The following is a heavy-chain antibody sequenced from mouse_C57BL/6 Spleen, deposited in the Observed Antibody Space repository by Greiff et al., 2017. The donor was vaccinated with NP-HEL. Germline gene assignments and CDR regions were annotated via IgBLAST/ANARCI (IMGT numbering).Heavy chain of an antibody. CDR2: ISSGSSTI. CDR1: GFTFSDYG. CDR3: ASLGGAMDY. V-gene: IGHV5-17*01. D-gene: IGHD1-1*02. J-gene: IGHJ4*01. Sequence: EVQLMESGGGLVKPGGSLKLSCAASGFTFSDYGMHWVRQAPEQGLEWVAYISSGSSTIYYADTVKGRVTISTDNAKNTLFLQMTGVGSEGTAMYYCASLGGAMDYWGQGTSVTVSS.